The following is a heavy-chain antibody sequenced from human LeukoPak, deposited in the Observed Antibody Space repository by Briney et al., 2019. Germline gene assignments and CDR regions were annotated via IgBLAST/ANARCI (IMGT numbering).Heavy chain of an antibody. Sequence: GGSLRLSCAASGFTFSNFGIHWVRQAPGKGLEWVAFIRFDGSNKYYADSVKGRFSISRDNSKNTVYLQMNGLRVEDTAVYYCAKDFVVHSPRGIDAFDIWGQGTMVTVSS. CDR3: AKDFVVHSPRGIDAFDI. CDR1: GFTFSNFG. D-gene: IGHD2-15*01. V-gene: IGHV3-30*02. CDR2: IRFDGSNK. J-gene: IGHJ3*02.